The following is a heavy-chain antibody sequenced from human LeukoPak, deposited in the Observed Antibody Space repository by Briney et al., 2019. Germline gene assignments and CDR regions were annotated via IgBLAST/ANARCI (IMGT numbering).Heavy chain of an antibody. CDR1: GFIFSSYG. CDR2: ISYDGSNK. D-gene: IGHD2-15*01. Sequence: GRSLRLSCAASGFIFSSYGMHWVRQAPGKGLEWVAVISYDGSNKHYADSVKGRFTISRDNSKNTLYLQMNSLRAEDTAVYYCAKVDCLGSCYRYYFDYWGQGTLVTVSS. CDR3: AKVDCLGSCYRYYFDY. J-gene: IGHJ4*02. V-gene: IGHV3-30*18.